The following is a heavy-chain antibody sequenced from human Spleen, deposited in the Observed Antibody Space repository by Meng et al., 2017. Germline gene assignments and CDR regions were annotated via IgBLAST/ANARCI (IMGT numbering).Heavy chain of an antibody. V-gene: IGHV4-34*01. CDR1: GGSFSDHY. Sequence: QVQLQRWGAGLLKPSETLSLTCVVSGGSFSDHYWSWIRQPPGKGLEWIGEINHSGSTNYNPSLESRATISVDTSQNNLSLKLSSVTAADSAVYYCARGPTTMAHDFDYWGQGTLVTVSS. CDR3: ARGPTTMAHDFDY. D-gene: IGHD4-11*01. J-gene: IGHJ4*02. CDR2: INHSGST.